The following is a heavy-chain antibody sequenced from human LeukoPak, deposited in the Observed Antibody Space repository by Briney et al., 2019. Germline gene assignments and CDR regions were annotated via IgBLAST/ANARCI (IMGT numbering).Heavy chain of an antibody. J-gene: IGHJ4*02. CDR1: GYTFTGYY. V-gene: IGHV1-2*06. CDR3: ARGGGYAPGGNY. Sequence: ASVKVSCKASGYTFTGYYMHWVRQAPGQGLEWMGRINPNSGGTNYAQKFQGRVTMTRDTSISTAYMELSRLKSDGTAGYYGARGGGYAPGGNYWGQGTLVTVSS. CDR2: INPNSGGT. D-gene: IGHD5-12*01.